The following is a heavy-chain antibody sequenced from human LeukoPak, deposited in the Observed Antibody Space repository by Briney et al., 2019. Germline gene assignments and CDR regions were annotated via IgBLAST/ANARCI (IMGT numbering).Heavy chain of an antibody. D-gene: IGHD3-3*01. V-gene: IGHV4-34*01. CDR1: GGSFSGYY. CDR2: INHSGST. CDR3: ARFCSKGRRFLEWFSHAPYFDY. J-gene: IGHJ4*02. Sequence: SETLSLTCAVYGGSFSGYYWSWIRQPPGKGLEWIGEINHSGSTNYNPSLKSRVTISVDTSKNQFSLKLSSVTAADTAVYYCARFCSKGRRFLEWFSHAPYFDYWGQGTLVTVSS.